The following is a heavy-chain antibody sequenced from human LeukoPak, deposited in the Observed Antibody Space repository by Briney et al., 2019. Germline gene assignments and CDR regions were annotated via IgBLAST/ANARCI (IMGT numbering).Heavy chain of an antibody. CDR1: GFTFSNAL. J-gene: IGHJ4*02. CDR3: TTPDSSGWYGDDY. CDR2: IKSKTDGGTT. V-gene: IGHV3-15*01. Sequence: GGSLRLSCAASGFTFSNALMSWGRQAPGKGREGGGRIKSKTDGGTTDYAAPVKGRFTIARDDSKNTLYLKMNSLKTEDTAVYYCTTPDSSGWYGDDYWGQGTLVTVSS. D-gene: IGHD6-19*01.